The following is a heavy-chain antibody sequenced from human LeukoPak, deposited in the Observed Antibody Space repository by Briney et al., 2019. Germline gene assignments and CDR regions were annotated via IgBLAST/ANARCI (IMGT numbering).Heavy chain of an antibody. CDR1: GFSLSTSGMC. J-gene: IGHJ2*01. V-gene: IGHV2-70*11. D-gene: IGHD3-10*01. CDR3: ARIVGGDDYYGSGSYDL. Sequence: SGPALVKPTQTLTLTCTFSGFSLSTSGMCVSWIRQPPGKALEWLARIDWDDDKYYSASLKTRLTISKDTSKNQVVLTMTNMDPVDTATYYCARIVGGDDYYGSGSYDLWGRGTLVTVSS. CDR2: IDWDDDK.